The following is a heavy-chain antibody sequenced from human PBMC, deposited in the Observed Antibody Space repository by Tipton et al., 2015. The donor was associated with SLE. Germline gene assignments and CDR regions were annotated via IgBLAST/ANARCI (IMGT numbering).Heavy chain of an antibody. V-gene: IGHV4-34*01. CDR3: ARHGRPMGSSWSADAFDI. J-gene: IGHJ3*02. CDR2: INDCGNT. CDR1: GGSLRDYY. Sequence: TLSLTCAVYGGSLRDYYWSWVRQPPGKGLEWIGEINDCGNTNYNPPLKSRVTISVDTSKNQFSLKLNSLTAADTAVYYCARHGRPMGSSWSADAFDIWGQGTMVIVSS. D-gene: IGHD6-13*01.